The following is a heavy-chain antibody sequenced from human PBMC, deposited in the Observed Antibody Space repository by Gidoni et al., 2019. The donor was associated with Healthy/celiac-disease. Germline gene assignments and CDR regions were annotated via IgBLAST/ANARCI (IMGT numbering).Heavy chain of an antibody. J-gene: IGHJ4*02. D-gene: IGHD6-19*01. Sequence: QPVRDGGGVLQAAGSLRLTCAASGFIFRSYGMHWVRQAPRKGLEWLAVISYDGSNKYYADSVRGRFNICRDNYKNTVYLPMNSLRAEDTVVYYCAKARQPWLASEIDYWGQGTLVTVSS. CDR1: GFIFRSYG. CDR2: ISYDGSNK. V-gene: IGHV3-30*18. CDR3: AKARQPWLASEIDY.